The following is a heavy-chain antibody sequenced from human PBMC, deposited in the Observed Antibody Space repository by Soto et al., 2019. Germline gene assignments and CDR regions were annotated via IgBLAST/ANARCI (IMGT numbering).Heavy chain of an antibody. CDR2: IYYSGST. CDR1: GGSINSYY. Sequence: PSETLSLTCTVSGGSINSYYWSWLRQPPGKGLEWIGYIYYSGSTNYNPSLKSRVTISVDTSKTQFSLKLSSVTAADTAVYYCARDLSTLSVGGSYNWFDPWGQGTLVTV. V-gene: IGHV4-59*01. CDR3: ARDLSTLSVGGSYNWFDP. D-gene: IGHD3-16*01. J-gene: IGHJ5*02.